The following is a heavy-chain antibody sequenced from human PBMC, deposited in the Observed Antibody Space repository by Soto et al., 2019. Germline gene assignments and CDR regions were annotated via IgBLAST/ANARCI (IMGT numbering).Heavy chain of an antibody. J-gene: IGHJ6*02. D-gene: IGHD3-3*01. Sequence: ASVKVSCQPSGPTFTAYYIHWVRQAPGQGLEWLGWINPNTGGTNYAQNFQGRVTMHRDTSSRTVYMELSMLRSLDTAVDSGASALIRVVDWSTENYYDGMDVWGQGTTVTVSS. CDR2: INPNTGGT. CDR1: GPTFTAYY. V-gene: IGHV1-2*02. CDR3: ASALIRVVDWSTENYYDGMDV.